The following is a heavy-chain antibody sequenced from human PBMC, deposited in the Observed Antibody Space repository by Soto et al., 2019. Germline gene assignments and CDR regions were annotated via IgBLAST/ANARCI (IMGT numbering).Heavy chain of an antibody. Sequence: ASVKVSCKASGYTFTSYGISWVRQAPGQGLERMGWISAYNGNTNYAQKLQGRVTMTTDTSTSTAYMELRSLRSDDTAVYYCASDYVWGSYKRGGMDVWGQGTTVTVSS. CDR3: ASDYVWGSYKRGGMDV. J-gene: IGHJ6*02. V-gene: IGHV1-18*04. CDR1: GYTFTSYG. D-gene: IGHD3-16*01. CDR2: ISAYNGNT.